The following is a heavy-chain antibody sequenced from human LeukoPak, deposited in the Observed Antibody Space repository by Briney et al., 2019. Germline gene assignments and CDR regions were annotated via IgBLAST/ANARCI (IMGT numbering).Heavy chain of an antibody. CDR3: AREGGGNAFDY. Sequence: PSETLSLTCTVSGGSMSSYYWSWIRQPPGKGLEWIGYIYYSGSTNYNPSLKSRVTISVDTSENQFSLKLSSVTAADTAVYYCAREGGGNAFDYWGQGTLVTVSS. D-gene: IGHD4-23*01. J-gene: IGHJ4*02. CDR2: IYYSGST. V-gene: IGHV4-59*01. CDR1: GGSMSSYY.